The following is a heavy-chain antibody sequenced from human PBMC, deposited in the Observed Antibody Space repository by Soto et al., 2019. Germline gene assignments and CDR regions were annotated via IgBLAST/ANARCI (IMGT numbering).Heavy chain of an antibody. V-gene: IGHV3-33*01. J-gene: IGHJ6*02. CDR2: IWYDGSNK. Sequence: QVQLVESGGGVVQPGRSLRLSCAASGFTFSSYGMHWVRQAPGKGLEWVAVIWYDGSNKYYADSVKGRFTISRDNSKNTLYLQMNSLRAEDTGVYYCARDGPGMDVWGQGTKVTVSS. CDR1: GFTFSSYG. CDR3: ARDGPGMDV.